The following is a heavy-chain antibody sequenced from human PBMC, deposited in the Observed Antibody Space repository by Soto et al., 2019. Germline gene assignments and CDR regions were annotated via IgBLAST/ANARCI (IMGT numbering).Heavy chain of an antibody. D-gene: IGHD3-22*01. CDR1: GYGFTIYW. Sequence: PGESLKISCNGSGYGFTIYWIGWVRQMPGKGLEWMGIIYPGDSDTRYSPSFQGQVTISADKSISTAYLQWSSLKASDTAMYYCARQRYYDSSGYFSFYYYYGMDVWGQGTTVTVSS. J-gene: IGHJ6*02. CDR2: IYPGDSDT. V-gene: IGHV5-51*01. CDR3: ARQRYYDSSGYFSFYYYYGMDV.